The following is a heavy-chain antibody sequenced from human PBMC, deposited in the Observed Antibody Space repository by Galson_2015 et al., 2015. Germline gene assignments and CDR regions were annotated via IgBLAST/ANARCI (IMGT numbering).Heavy chain of an antibody. V-gene: IGHV4-39*01. CDR2: IYYSGST. J-gene: IGHJ4*02. D-gene: IGHD6-6*01. CDR1: GGSISSSSYY. CDR3: ARQRTPYSSSSGGWGY. Sequence: LSLTCTVSGGSISSSSYYWGWIRQPPGKGLEWIGSIYYSGSTYYNPSLKSRVTISVDTSKNQFSLKLSSVTAADTAVYYCARQRTPYSSSSGGWGYWGQGTLVTVSS.